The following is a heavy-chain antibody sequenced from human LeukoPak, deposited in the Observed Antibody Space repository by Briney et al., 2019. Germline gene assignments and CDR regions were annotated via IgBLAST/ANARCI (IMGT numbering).Heavy chain of an antibody. CDR1: GFTVRSNY. D-gene: IGHD2-2*01. Sequence: GGSLRLSCAASGFTVRSNYMSWVRQAPGKGLEWVSVIYSGGSTYYADSVKGRFTISRDKSKNTLYLQMNSLRAEDTAVYYCAREYCSSTSCYGMDVWGQGTTVTVSS. CDR2: IYSGGST. CDR3: AREYCSSTSCYGMDV. V-gene: IGHV3-53*01. J-gene: IGHJ6*02.